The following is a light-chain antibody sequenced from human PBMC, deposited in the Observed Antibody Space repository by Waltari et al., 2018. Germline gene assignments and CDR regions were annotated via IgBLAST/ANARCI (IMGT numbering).Light chain of an antibody. CDR3: QAWDSSAAGV. CDR2: QDN. J-gene: IGLJ1*01. V-gene: IGLV3-1*01. Sequence: SYELTQPPSVSVSPGQTATISCSGDQSGDKYACWYQQKPGQSPVLVIYQDNRRPSGIPERFSGSNSGNTATLTISGTQAMDEADYYCQAWDSSAAGVFGTGTKVTVL. CDR1: QSGDKY.